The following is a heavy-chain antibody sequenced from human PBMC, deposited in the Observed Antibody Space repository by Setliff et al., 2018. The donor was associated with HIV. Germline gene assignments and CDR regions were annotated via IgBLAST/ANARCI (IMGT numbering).Heavy chain of an antibody. CDR2: FDPEDVET. Sequence: ASVKVSCKVSGYTLTDLSMHWVRQAPGKGLEWMGGFDPEDVETVYAQKFQGRVTITTDESTSTAYMELSSLRSEDTAVYYCARPLAPYSNYAPFDYWGQGTLVTVSS. J-gene: IGHJ4*02. CDR1: GYTLTDLS. CDR3: ARPLAPYSNYAPFDY. V-gene: IGHV1-24*01. D-gene: IGHD4-4*01.